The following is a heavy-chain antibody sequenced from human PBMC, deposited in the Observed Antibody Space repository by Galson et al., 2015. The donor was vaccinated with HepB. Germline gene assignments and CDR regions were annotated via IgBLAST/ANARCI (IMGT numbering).Heavy chain of an antibody. V-gene: IGHV6-1*01. CDR2: TYYRSKWYN. J-gene: IGHJ5*02. CDR1: GDSVSSNSAA. CDR3: ARFRWAGIAAAGDNWFDP. D-gene: IGHD6-13*01. Sequence: CAISGDSVSSNSAAWNWIRQSPSRGLEWLGRTYYRSKWYNDYAVSVKSRITINPDTSKNQFSLQLSSVTAADTAVYYCARFRWAGIAAAGDNWFDPWGQGTLVTVSS.